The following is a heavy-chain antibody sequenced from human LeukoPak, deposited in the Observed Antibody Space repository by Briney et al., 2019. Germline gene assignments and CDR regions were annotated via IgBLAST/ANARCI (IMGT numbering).Heavy chain of an antibody. J-gene: IGHJ4*02. CDR3: ARIEAWGGNHPFDY. CDR2: IIPIFGTA. D-gene: IGHD4-23*01. CDR1: GGTFSSYA. Sequence: ASVKVSCKASGGTFSSYAISWVRQAPGQGLEWMGGIIPIFGTANYAQKFQGRVTITADESTSTAYMELSSLRSEDTAVYYCARIEAWGGNHPFDYWGQGTLVTVSS. V-gene: IGHV1-69*13.